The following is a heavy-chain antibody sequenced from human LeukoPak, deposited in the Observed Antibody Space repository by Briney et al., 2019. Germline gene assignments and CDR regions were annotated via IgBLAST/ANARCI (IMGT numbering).Heavy chain of an antibody. D-gene: IGHD2-2*01. Sequence: SVKVSCKASGGTFSSYAISWVRQAPGQGLEWMGRIIPILGIANYAQKFQGRVTITTDESTSTAYMELSSLRSEDTAVYYCASRPVAGVVVPAAMGADYYYYMDVWGKGTTVTVSS. CDR2: IIPILGIA. V-gene: IGHV1-69*04. CDR1: GGTFSSYA. CDR3: ASRPVAGVVVPAAMGADYYYYMDV. J-gene: IGHJ6*03.